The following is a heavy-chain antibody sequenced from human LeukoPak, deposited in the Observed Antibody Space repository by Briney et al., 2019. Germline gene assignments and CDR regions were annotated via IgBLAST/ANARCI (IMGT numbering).Heavy chain of an antibody. V-gene: IGHV5-51*01. J-gene: IGHJ4*02. CDR1: GYSFTSYW. Sequence: GESLKISCKGSGYSFTSYWIGWVRQLPGKGLEWMGIIYPGDSDTRYSPSFQGQVTISADKSISTAYLQWSSLEASDTAMYYCARLYDSSGYYPDYWGQGTLVTVSS. CDR3: ARLYDSSGYYPDY. CDR2: IYPGDSDT. D-gene: IGHD3-22*01.